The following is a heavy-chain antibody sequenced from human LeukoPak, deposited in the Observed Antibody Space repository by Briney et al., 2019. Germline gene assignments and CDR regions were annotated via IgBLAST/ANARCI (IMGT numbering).Heavy chain of an antibody. D-gene: IGHD3-22*01. V-gene: IGHV4-59*01. J-gene: IGHJ4*02. CDR1: GGSISSYY. CDR3: ARVRDRSSYFYDLDY. CDR2: IHYSGST. Sequence: SETLSLTCTVSGGSISSYYRSWIRQPPGKGLEWIGCIHYSGSTNYNPSLKSRVTISVDTSKNQFFLKLNSVTAADTAVYYCARVRDRSSYFYDLDYWGQGTLVTVSS.